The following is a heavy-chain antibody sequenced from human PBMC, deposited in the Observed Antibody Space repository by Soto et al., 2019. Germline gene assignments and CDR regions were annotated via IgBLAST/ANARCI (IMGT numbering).Heavy chain of an antibody. Sequence: SVKVSCKASGGTFSSYTISWVRQAPGQGLEWMGRIIPILGIANYAQKYQGRVTITADKSTSTAYMELSSLRSEDTAVYYCASEGLPRYYDFLIGVFATGGQESL. J-gene: IGHJ4*02. CDR2: IIPILGIA. CDR3: ASEGLPRYYDFLIGVFAT. V-gene: IGHV1-69*02. CDR1: GGTFSSYT. D-gene: IGHD3-3*01.